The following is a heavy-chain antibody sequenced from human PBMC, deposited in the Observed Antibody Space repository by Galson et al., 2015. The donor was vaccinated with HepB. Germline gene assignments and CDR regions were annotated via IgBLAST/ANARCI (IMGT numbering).Heavy chain of an antibody. J-gene: IGHJ4*02. CDR3: ARVGEASSGWYFDY. CDR2: IIPIFGTA. CDR1: GGTFSSYA. Sequence: SVKVSCKASGGTFSSYAISWVRQAPGQGLEWMGGIIPIFGTANYAQKFQGRVTITADKSTSTAYMELSSLRSEDTAVYYCARVGEASSGWYFDYWGQGTLVTVSS. V-gene: IGHV1-69*06. D-gene: IGHD6-19*01.